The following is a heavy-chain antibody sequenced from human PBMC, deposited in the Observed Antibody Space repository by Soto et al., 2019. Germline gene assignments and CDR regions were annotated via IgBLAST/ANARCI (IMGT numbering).Heavy chain of an antibody. V-gene: IGHV1-46*03. J-gene: IGHJ5*02. CDR1: GYTFTGYY. CDR2: INPSGGST. Sequence: ASVKVSCKASGYTFTGYYMHWVRQAPGQGLEWMGIINPSGGSTSYAQKFQGRVTMTRDTSTSTVYMELSSLRSEDTAVYYCARGGYSYGPLGANNWFDPWGQGTLVTVSS. CDR3: ARGGYSYGPLGANNWFDP. D-gene: IGHD5-18*01.